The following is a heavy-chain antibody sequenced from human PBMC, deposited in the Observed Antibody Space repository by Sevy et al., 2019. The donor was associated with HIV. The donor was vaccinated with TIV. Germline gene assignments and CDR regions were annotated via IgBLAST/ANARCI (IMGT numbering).Heavy chain of an antibody. CDR2: ITPNNGNT. V-gene: IGHV1-18*01. Sequence: ASVKVSCKASGYTFTNYHITWVRQAPGQGLEWMGWITPNNGNTNYARRLQGRVTMTTDTSTATAYMELRSLRSDDTAVYYGARAPSGSQGPGQYFHHWGQGTLVTVSS. J-gene: IGHJ1*01. CDR1: GYTFTNYH. D-gene: IGHD1-26*01. CDR3: ARAPSGSQGPGQYFHH.